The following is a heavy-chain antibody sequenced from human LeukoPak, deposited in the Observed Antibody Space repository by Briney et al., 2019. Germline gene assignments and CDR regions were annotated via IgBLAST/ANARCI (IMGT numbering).Heavy chain of an antibody. J-gene: IGHJ4*02. Sequence: GGSLRLSCVASGFTFSSYEMNWVRQAPGKGLEWVSSVSNSGDYIHYADSVKGRFTISRDNSKNSLYLQMNSLRAEDTAVYYCARALIGYYFDYWGQGTLVTVSS. CDR1: GFTFSSYE. D-gene: IGHD2-8*01. V-gene: IGHV3-21*06. CDR2: VSNSGDYI. CDR3: ARALIGYYFDY.